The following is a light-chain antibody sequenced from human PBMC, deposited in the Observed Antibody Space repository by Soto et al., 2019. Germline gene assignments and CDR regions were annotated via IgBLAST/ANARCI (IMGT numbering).Light chain of an antibody. V-gene: IGLV2-8*01. CDR3: SSYADSNNLV. CDR2: DVR. J-gene: IGLJ2*01. Sequence: QSVLTQPPSASGSPGQSVTISCTGTSSDVGGYNSVSWYQQHPGKAPKLMIYDVRKRPSGVPDRFSGSKSGNTASLTVSGLQAEDEADYFCSSYADSNNLVFGGGTKVTVL. CDR1: SSDVGGYNS.